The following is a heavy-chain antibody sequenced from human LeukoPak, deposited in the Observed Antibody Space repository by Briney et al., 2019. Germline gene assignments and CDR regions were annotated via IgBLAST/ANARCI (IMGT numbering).Heavy chain of an antibody. CDR1: GGSFSGYY. CDR2: INHSGST. CDR3: ASTVVTAPYFDY. Sequence: SETLSLTCAVYGGSFSGYYWSWIRQPPGEGLEWIGEINHSGSTNYNPSLKSRVTISVDTSKNQFSLKLSSVTAADTAVYYCASTVVTAPYFDYWGQGTLVTVSS. D-gene: IGHD4-23*01. J-gene: IGHJ4*02. V-gene: IGHV4-34*01.